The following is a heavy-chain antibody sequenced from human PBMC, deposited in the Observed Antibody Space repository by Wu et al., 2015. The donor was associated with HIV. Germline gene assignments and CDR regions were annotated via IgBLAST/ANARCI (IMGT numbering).Heavy chain of an antibody. V-gene: IGHV1-69*12. J-gene: IGHJ5*02. CDR3: ARDPVRTKTSRGNWFDP. D-gene: IGHD3-10*01. Sequence: QVHLVQSGAEVKKPRSSVKVSCKASGDTFSTSTFTWVRQTPGQGLQWMGGIIPIFGKAHYARRLQGKVTITADESTNTVYMELRSLKSEDTAVYYCARDPVRTKTSRGNWFDPWGQGTLVTVSS. CDR2: IIPIFGKA. CDR1: GDTFSTST.